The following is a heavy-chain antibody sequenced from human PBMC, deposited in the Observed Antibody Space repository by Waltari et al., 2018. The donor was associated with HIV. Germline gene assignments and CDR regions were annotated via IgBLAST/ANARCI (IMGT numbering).Heavy chain of an antibody. CDR2: IKEDGSEK. Sequence: EVQLVESGGGLVQPGGSLRLSCEATGSTLSSDWMTWVRQAPGKGVEWVANIKEDGSEKWYVDSVKGRFTISRDNAKNSVYLQMNSLRAEDTAVYYCARSRSDAFDLWGQGTMVTVSS. V-gene: IGHV3-7*01. CDR3: ARSRSDAFDL. J-gene: IGHJ3*01. CDR1: GSTLSSDW.